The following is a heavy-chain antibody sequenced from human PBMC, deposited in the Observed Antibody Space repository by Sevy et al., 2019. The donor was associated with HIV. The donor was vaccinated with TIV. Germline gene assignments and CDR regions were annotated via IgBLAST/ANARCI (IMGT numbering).Heavy chain of an antibody. V-gene: IGHV5-51*01. J-gene: IGHJ4*02. CDR2: IYPGDSDT. CDR1: GYIFTNYW. Sequence: GESLKISCKGSGYIFTNYWIGWVRQLPGKGREWMGIIYPGDSDTRYSPSFRSQVTISADKSISTAYLQWNSLKASDTAVYYCVRAERYDYWGQGALVTVSS. CDR3: VRAERYDY.